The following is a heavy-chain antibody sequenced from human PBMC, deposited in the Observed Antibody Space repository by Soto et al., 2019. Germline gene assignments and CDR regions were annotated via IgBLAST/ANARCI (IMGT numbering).Heavy chain of an antibody. CDR2: IYYDGDIK. Sequence: PGGSLRLSCGASGFTFSIYGMHWVRQAPGKGLEWVAIIYYDGDIKYYADSVKGRFTISRDNSKNTLYLQMDSLRAEDTAVYYCARAPRPGYDSSGYLNPPPDYTLDYWGQGT. J-gene: IGHJ4*02. D-gene: IGHD3-22*01. CDR3: ARAPRPGYDSSGYLNPPPDYTLDY. V-gene: IGHV3-33*01. CDR1: GFTFSIYG.